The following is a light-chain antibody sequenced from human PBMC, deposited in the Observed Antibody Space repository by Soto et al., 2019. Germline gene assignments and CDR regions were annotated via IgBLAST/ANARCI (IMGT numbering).Light chain of an antibody. CDR3: QQRSNWIT. Sequence: EIVMTQSPGTLSLSPGERATLSCRASQSVSSSYVAWYQQKPGQPPRFLIYDASNRATGIPARFSGSGSGTDFTLTISSLEPEDFAVYYCQQRSNWITFGQGTRLEIK. CDR2: DAS. CDR1: QSVSSSY. V-gene: IGKV3D-20*02. J-gene: IGKJ5*01.